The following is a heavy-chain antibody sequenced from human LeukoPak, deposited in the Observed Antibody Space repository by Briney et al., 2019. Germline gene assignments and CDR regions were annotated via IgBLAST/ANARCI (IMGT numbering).Heavy chain of an antibody. J-gene: IGHJ4*02. CDR2: IKQDGSER. CDR3: ASAGTSYGDQFFDY. V-gene: IGHV3-7*01. Sequence: PGRSLRLSCAASGFTIGSYWMSWVRQAPGKGLEWVASIKQDGSERYYVDSVKGRFTISRDNVKNSLYLQMNSLRAEDTAVYYCASAGTSYGDQFFDYWGQGTLVTVSS. CDR1: GFTIGSYW. D-gene: IGHD4-17*01.